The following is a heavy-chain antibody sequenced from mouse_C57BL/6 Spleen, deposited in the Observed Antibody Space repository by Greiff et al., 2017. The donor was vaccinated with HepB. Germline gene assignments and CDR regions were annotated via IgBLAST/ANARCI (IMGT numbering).Heavy chain of an antibody. V-gene: IGHV1-50*01. CDR2: IDPSDSYT. J-gene: IGHJ2*01. CDR3: ARAGDSSGSFDY. D-gene: IGHD3-2*02. CDR1: GYTFTSYW. Sequence: VQLQQSGAELVKPGASVKLSCKASGYTFTSYWMQWVKQRPGQGLEWIGEIDPSDSYTNYNQKFKGKATLTVDTSSSTAYMQLSSLTSEDSAVYDCARAGDSSGSFDYWGQGTTLTVSS.